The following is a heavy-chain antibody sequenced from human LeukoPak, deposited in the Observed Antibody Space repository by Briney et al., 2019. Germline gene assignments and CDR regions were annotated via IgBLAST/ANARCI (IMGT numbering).Heavy chain of an antibody. V-gene: IGHV1-18*01. D-gene: IGHD5-12*01. CDR3: AREASDIVATIPYFDY. CDR1: GYTFTRYG. Sequence: GASVKVSCKASGYTFTRYGISWVRQAPGQGLEWMGWISPYNGNTNYAQKLQGRVTMTTDTSTSTAYMELRSLRSDDTAVYYCAREASDIVATIPYFDYWAREPWSSSPQ. J-gene: IGHJ4*02. CDR2: ISPYNGNT.